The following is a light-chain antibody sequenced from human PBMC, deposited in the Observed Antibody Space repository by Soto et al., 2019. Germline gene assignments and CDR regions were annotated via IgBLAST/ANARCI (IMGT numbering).Light chain of an antibody. CDR1: QSVSSN. CDR2: GAS. V-gene: IGKV3-15*01. Sequence: EIVMTQSPATLSVSPGERATLSCRASQSVSSNLAWYQQKPGQAPRPLIYGASTRATGIPARFRGSGSGTEFTLTISSLQSEDFAVYYCQQYGSSPRTFGQGTKVEIK. J-gene: IGKJ1*01. CDR3: QQYGSSPRT.